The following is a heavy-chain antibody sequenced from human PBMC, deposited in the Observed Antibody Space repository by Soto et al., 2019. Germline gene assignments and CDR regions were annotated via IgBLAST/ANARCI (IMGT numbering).Heavy chain of an antibody. D-gene: IGHD3-16*01. J-gene: IGHJ4*01. CDR2: ISTNGGST. CDR3: VQRDYDLELCDLLSFD. CDR1: GFTFGNHT. V-gene: IGHV3-64D*06. Sequence: GGSLRRSCSASGFTFGNHTMHWVPQAPGKGQEYVSSISTNGGSTHYADSVKGRFTISRDNSKNTQYLQMSSLRADDTVVYYCVQRDYDLELCDLLSFD.